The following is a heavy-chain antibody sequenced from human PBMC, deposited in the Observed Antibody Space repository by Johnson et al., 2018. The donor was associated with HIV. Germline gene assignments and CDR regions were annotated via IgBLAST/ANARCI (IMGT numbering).Heavy chain of an antibody. Sequence: VQLVESGGGLEKPAWSPRLSCAASQFTFSSYYMNCVRQAPGKGLEWVASLRQDGGEKYYVDSVKGRFTISRDNAKNSLSLQMNSRRAEDTAVYYCARVRQLWHAFDIWGQGTMVTVSS. J-gene: IGHJ3*02. CDR2: LRQDGGEK. CDR3: ARVRQLWHAFDI. V-gene: IGHV3-7*02. CDR1: QFTFSSYY. D-gene: IGHD5-18*01.